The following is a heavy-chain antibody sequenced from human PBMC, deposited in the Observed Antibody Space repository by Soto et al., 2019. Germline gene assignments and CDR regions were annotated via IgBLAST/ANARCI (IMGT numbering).Heavy chain of an antibody. D-gene: IGHD3-22*01. J-gene: IGHJ5*02. V-gene: IGHV1-18*01. Sequence: QVQLVQSGAEVKKPGASVKVSCKASGYTFTSYGISWVRQAPGQGLEWMGWISAYNGNTNYAQKLQGRVTMTTDTSTSTAEMELRSLRSDDTAVYYCARGYYYDSSGYYLANWFDPWGQGTLVTVSS. CDR3: ARGYYYDSSGYYLANWFDP. CDR1: GYTFTSYG. CDR2: ISAYNGNT.